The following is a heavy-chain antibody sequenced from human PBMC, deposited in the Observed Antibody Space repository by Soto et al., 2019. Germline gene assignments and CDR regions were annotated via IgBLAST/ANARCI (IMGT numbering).Heavy chain of an antibody. V-gene: IGHV4-31*03. D-gene: IGHD4-17*01. Sequence: QVQLQESGPGLVKPSQTLSLTCTVSGGSISSGGYYWSWIRQHPGKGLEWIGYIYYSGSTYYNPSLKSRVTISVDTSKNQFSLKLRSVTAADTAVYYCARAASPPIDYPFDYWGQGTLVTVSS. CDR2: IYYSGST. J-gene: IGHJ4*02. CDR3: ARAASPPIDYPFDY. CDR1: GGSISSGGYY.